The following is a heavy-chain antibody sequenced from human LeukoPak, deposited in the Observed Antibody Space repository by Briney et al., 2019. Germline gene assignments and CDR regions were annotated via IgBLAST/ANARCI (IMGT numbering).Heavy chain of an antibody. D-gene: IGHD6-6*01. V-gene: IGHV3-9*01. J-gene: IGHJ4*02. CDR2: ISWNSGSI. CDR3: AKATYSSSPFNYFDY. CDR1: GFTFDDYA. Sequence: GGSLRLSCAASGFTFDDYAMHWVRQAPGKGLEWVSGISWNSGSIGYADSVKGRFTISRDNAKNSLYLQMNSLRAEDTALYYCAKATYSSSPFNYFDYWGQGTLVTVSS.